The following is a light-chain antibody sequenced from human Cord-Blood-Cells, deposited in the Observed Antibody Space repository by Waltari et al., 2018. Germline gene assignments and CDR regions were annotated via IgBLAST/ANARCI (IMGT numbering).Light chain of an antibody. CDR3: SSYTSSSTLGV. CDR2: DVS. CDR1: SSDVGGYNY. J-gene: IGLJ3*02. V-gene: IGLV2-14*01. Sequence: QSALTQPASVSGSPGQSIPISCTGTSSDVGGYNYLSWYQQHPGKAPKLMIYDVSNRPSGVSNRFSGSKSGNTTSLTISGLQAEDEADYYCSSYTSSSTLGVFGGGTKLTVL.